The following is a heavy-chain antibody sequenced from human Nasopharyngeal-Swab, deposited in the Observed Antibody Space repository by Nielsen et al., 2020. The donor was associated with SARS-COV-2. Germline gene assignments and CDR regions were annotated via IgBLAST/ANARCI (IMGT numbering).Heavy chain of an antibody. CDR3: AKRRYGDL. CDR1: GFTFGHYA. Sequence: GASLQISCAASGFTFGHYAVIWVRQAPGKGLEWVSSMTVGAGGTSYADSVKGRFTISVDSSKNILYLQMNSLRAEDTAIYYCAKRRYGDLWGRGTLVTVSS. J-gene: IGHJ2*01. CDR2: MTVGAGGT. D-gene: IGHD1-14*01. V-gene: IGHV3-23*01.